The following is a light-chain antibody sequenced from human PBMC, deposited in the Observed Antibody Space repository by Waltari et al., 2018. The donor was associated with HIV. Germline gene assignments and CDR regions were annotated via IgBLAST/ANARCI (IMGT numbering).Light chain of an antibody. Sequence: QSALTQPRSVSGSPGQSVTISCTGTSSDVGAYNYVSWYQQHPGKAPKLMIYDVNKRPSGVPDRFSGSKSGNTASLTISGLQAEDEADYYCCSYAGSYTYVFGTGTKVIVL. CDR2: DVN. V-gene: IGLV2-11*01. CDR1: SSDVGAYNY. CDR3: CSYAGSYTYV. J-gene: IGLJ1*01.